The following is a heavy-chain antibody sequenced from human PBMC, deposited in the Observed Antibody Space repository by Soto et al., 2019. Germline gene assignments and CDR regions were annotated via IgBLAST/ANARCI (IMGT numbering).Heavy chain of an antibody. J-gene: IGHJ4*02. CDR3: ATSSSGGGDY. D-gene: IGHD2-15*01. Sequence: PGESLKISCNGSGYSFTSYWISWVRQMPGQDLEWMGRIDTGDSYTNYSPSFQGHVTISADKSISTAYLQWSSLKASDTAMYYCATSSSGGGDYWGQGTLVTVSS. V-gene: IGHV5-10-1*01. CDR1: GYSFTSYW. CDR2: IDTGDSYT.